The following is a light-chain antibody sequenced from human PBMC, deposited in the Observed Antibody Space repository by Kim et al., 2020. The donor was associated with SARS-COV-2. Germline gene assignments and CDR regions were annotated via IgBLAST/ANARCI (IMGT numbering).Light chain of an antibody. CDR2: EVF. CDR1: SGDIGTYDR. CDR3: SSQTSTATWI. V-gene: IGLV2-18*02. J-gene: IGLJ2*01. Sequence: GQSVTISCTGSSGDIGTYDRVSWYRQPPGTAPQLIIYEVFNRPSGVPDRFSGSKSGSTASLTISGLQPEDEADYHCSSQTSTATWIFGGGTKVTVL.